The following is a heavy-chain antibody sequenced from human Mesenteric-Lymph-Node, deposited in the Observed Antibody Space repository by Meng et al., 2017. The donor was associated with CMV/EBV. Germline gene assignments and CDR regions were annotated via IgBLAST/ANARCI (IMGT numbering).Heavy chain of an antibody. D-gene: IGHD6-13*01. CDR1: GFTVSSHY. CDR3: ARVLVAAAGMHYYYGMDV. Sequence: GESLKISCAASGFTVSSHYMSWVRQAPGKGLEWVSLIYSGGTTYYADSVKGRFTISRDNSKKTLYLQMNSLRAEDTAVYYCARVLVAAAGMHYYYGMDVWGQGTTVTVYS. V-gene: IGHV3-53*01. J-gene: IGHJ6*02. CDR2: IYSGGTT.